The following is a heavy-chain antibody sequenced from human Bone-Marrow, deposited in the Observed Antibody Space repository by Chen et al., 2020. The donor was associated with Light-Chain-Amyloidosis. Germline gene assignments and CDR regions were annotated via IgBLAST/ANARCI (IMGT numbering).Heavy chain of an antibody. Sequence: QLQMQESGPGRGKGAETLSRNGTVSGGSISTDTHYWAWIRQPPGKGLEWIGTLYYTGSNYYNPSLKSRVTISADTSRNQFSLRLTSVTSSSPSFSSCVPSLFRAVGVGGDYYGMDVWGQGTTVTVSS. CDR1: GGSISTDTHY. V-gene: IGHV4-39*01. CDR2: LYYTGSN. J-gene: IGHJ6*02. CDR3: VPSLFRAVGVGGDYYGMDV. D-gene: IGHD6-19*01.